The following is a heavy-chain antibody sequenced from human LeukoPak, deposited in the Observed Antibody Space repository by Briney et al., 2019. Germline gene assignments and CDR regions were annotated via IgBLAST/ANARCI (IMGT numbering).Heavy chain of an antibody. CDR2: INHSGST. CDR3: ARGKRRLAAAAAYNCFDP. Sequence: PSETLSLTCTVSGGSINRNNYYWGWIRQPPGKGLEWIGEINHSGSTNYNPSLKSRVTISVDTSKNQFSLRLSSVTAADTAVYYCARGKRRLAAAAAYNCFDPWGQGTLVTVSS. J-gene: IGHJ5*02. CDR1: GGSINRNNYY. V-gene: IGHV4-39*07. D-gene: IGHD6-13*01.